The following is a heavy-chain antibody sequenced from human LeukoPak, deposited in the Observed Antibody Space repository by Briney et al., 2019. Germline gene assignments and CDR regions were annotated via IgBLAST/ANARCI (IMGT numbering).Heavy chain of an antibody. CDR3: AKLRLYSSGWYYFDY. J-gene: IGHJ4*02. CDR2: ISGSGGST. D-gene: IGHD6-19*01. CDR1: GFTFSSYD. V-gene: IGHV3-23*01. Sequence: GGSLRLSCAAPGFTFSSYDMSWVRQAPGKGLEWVSAISGSGGSTYYADSVKGRFTISRDNSKNTLYLQMNSLRAEDTAVYYCAKLRLYSSGWYYFDYWGQGTLVTVSS.